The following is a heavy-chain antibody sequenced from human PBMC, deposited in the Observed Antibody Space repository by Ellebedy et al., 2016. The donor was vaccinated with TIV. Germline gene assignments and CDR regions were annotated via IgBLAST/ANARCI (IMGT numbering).Heavy chain of an antibody. CDR3: ASGAIDSSGFFDY. V-gene: IGHV4-59*01. D-gene: IGHD6-19*01. CDR1: GGSISSYY. CDR2: IYYSGST. J-gene: IGHJ4*02. Sequence: MPSETLSLTCTVSGGSISSYYWSWIRQPPGKGLEWIGYIYYSGSTNYNPSLKSRVTISVDTSKNQFSLKLSSVTAADTAVYYCASGAIDSSGFFDYWGQGTLVTVSS.